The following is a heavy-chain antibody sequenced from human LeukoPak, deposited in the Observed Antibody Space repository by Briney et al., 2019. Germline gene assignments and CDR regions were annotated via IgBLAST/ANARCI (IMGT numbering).Heavy chain of an antibody. CDR3: ARDSPNGYSYGLLYYFDH. J-gene: IGHJ4*02. D-gene: IGHD5-18*01. Sequence: PGGSLRLSCVAAGLSFSSYDMYWVRQAPGKGLEWVSSISSSSSYIYYADSVKGRFTISRDNAKNSLYLQMNSLRAEDTAVYYCARDSPNGYSYGLLYYFDHWGQGTLVTVSS. CDR2: ISSSSSYI. V-gene: IGHV3-21*01. CDR1: GLSFSSYD.